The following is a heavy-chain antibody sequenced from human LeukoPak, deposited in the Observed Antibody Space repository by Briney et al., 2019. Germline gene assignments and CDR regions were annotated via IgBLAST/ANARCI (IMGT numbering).Heavy chain of an antibody. CDR1: GFIFSKAW. CDR3: TPVVVEQRGL. CDR2: IKSKNDGGTA. V-gene: IGHV3-15*01. J-gene: IGHJ4*02. D-gene: IGHD2-15*01. Sequence: GGSLRLSCAASGFIFSKAWMNWVRQAPGKGPEWVGRIKSKNDGGTADYGSPVKGRFTISRDDSKNTLYLQMNSLISDDTAIYYCTPVVVEQRGLWGQGTMVTVFS.